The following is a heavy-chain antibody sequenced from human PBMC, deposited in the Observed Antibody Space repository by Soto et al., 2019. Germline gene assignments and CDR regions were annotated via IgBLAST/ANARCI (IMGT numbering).Heavy chain of an antibody. CDR2: IYYSGST. CDR3: ARHKEQQLVPSFEY. D-gene: IGHD6-13*01. V-gene: IGHV4-59*01. J-gene: IGHJ4*02. CDR1: DGSISSYY. Sequence: PSPTLSLTSTVFDGSISSYYWSWIRQPPGKRLEWIGYIYYSGSTNYNPSLKSRVTISVDTSKNQFSLKLSSVTAAYTAVYYRARHKEQQLVPSFEYWGQGTLVPVSS.